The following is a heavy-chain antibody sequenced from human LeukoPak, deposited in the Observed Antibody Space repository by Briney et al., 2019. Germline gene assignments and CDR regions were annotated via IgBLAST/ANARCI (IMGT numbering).Heavy chain of an antibody. J-gene: IGHJ4*02. CDR2: IYNGGGT. CDR3: ARDCSGGSCYSVPDY. CDR1: GFTVSSNY. D-gene: IGHD2-15*01. Sequence: PGGSLRLSCAASGFTVSSNYMSWVRQAPGKGLEWVAVIYNGGGTYYADSVKGRFTISRDNSKNTLYLQMNSLRAEDTAVYYCARDCSGGSCYSVPDYWGQGTLVTVSS. V-gene: IGHV3-66*02.